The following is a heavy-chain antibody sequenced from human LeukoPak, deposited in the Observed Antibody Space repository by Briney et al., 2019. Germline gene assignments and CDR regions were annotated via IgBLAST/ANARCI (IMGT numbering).Heavy chain of an antibody. D-gene: IGHD6-6*01. J-gene: IGHJ6*04. CDR2: VNYSGYT. CDR3: ARDRQLAKPGDV. Sequence: SETLSLTCTVSGGSISSSISYWGWVRQPPGKGLEGVGSVNYSGYTYYNPSLKSRGTMSVNTSKNQFSLKLTSVSAADTAVYYCARDRQLAKPGDVWGKGTTVTVSS. V-gene: IGHV4-39*07. CDR1: GGSISSSISY.